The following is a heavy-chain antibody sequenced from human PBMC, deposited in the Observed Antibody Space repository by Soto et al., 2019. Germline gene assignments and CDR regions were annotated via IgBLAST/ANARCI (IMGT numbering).Heavy chain of an antibody. CDR3: ARSDYYDNKWNY. CDR1: GGSISSGGYY. CDR2: IYYSGST. Sequence: SETLSLTCTVSGGSISSGGYYWSWIRQHPGKGLEWIGYIYYSGSTYYNPSLKSRVTISVDTSKNQFSLKLSSVPAADTAVYYCARSDYYDNKWNYWGQGTLVTVSS. D-gene: IGHD3-22*01. J-gene: IGHJ4*02. V-gene: IGHV4-31*03.